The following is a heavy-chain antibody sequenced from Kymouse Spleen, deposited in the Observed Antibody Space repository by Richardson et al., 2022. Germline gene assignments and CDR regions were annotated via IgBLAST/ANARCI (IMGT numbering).Heavy chain of an antibody. Sequence: EVQLVESGGGLVKPGGSLRLSCAASGFTFSSYSMNWVRQAPGKGLEWVSSISSSSSYIYYADSVKGRFTISRDNAKNSLYLQMNSLRAEDTAVYYCARVGDYDFWSGVLEGITGTVDAFDIWGQGTMVTVSS. CDR3: ARVGDYDFWSGVLEGITGTVDAFDI. CDR1: GFTFSSYS. CDR2: ISSSSSYI. D-gene: IGHD3-3*01. J-gene: IGHJ3*02. V-gene: IGHV3-21*03.